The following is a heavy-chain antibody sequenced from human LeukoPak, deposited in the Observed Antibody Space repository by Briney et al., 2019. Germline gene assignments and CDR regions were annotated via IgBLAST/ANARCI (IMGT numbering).Heavy chain of an antibody. V-gene: IGHV3-74*01. CDR1: GFTFSRFW. CDR2: IDSDGSDT. J-gene: IGHJ5*02. CDR3: VRAEAS. Sequence: GGSLRLSCAASGFTFSRFWMHWVRQAPGKGLVWVSRIDSDGSDTTYADSVRGRFTIYKDNAKNTLYLEMNSLRAEDTAVYYCVRAEASWGPGSLVTVSS.